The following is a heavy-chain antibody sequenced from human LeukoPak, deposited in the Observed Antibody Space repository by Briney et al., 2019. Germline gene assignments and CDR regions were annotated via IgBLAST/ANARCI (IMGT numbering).Heavy chain of an antibody. CDR3: ARVRTYYYGSGSYGWFDP. J-gene: IGHJ5*02. Sequence: ASVKVSCKASGYTFTGYYMHWLRQAPGQGLEWMGWINPNSGGTNYAQKFQGRVTMTRDTSISTAYMELSRLRSDDTAVYYCARVRTYYYGSGSYGWFDPWGQGTLVTVSS. CDR2: INPNSGGT. V-gene: IGHV1-2*02. CDR1: GYTFTGYY. D-gene: IGHD3-10*01.